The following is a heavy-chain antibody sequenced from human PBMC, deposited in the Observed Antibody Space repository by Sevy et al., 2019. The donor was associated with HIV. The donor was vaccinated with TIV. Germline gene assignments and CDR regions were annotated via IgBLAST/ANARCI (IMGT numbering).Heavy chain of an antibody. CDR2: INHGGST. J-gene: IGHJ6*02. D-gene: IGHD6-19*01. CDR3: ARVKGIAVAGTGGMDV. CDR1: GGSFSGYY. V-gene: IGHV4-34*01. Sequence: SETLSLTCAVYGGSFSGYYWSWIRQPPGKGLEWIGEINHGGSTNYNPSLKSRVTISVDTSKNQFSLKLSSVTAADTAVYYCARVKGIAVAGTGGMDVWGQGTTVTVSS.